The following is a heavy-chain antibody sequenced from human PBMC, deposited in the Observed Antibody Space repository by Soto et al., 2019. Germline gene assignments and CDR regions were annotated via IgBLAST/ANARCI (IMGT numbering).Heavy chain of an antibody. D-gene: IGHD2-8*01. V-gene: IGHV4-59*08. CDR1: GGSISSYY. CDR3: ARLVRSHFYYYYYYMDV. J-gene: IGHJ6*03. Sequence: SETLFLTCPVSGGSISSYYWSWIQQPPGKGLEWIGYIYYSGSTNYNPSLKSRVTISVDTSKNQFSLKLSSVTAADTAVYYCARLVRSHFYYYYYYMDVWGNGTTVTVSS. CDR2: IYYSGST.